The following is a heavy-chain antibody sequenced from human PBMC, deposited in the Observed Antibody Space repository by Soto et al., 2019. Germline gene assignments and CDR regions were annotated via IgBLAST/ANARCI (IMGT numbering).Heavy chain of an antibody. Sequence: QVQLVESGGGVVQPGRSLRLSCAASGFTFSSYAMHWVRQAPGKGLEWVAVISYDGSNKYYADSVKGRFTISRDNSKNTLYLQMNSLRAEDTAMYYCAREYGDYPYFDYWGQGTLVTVSS. CDR3: AREYGDYPYFDY. CDR1: GFTFSSYA. V-gene: IGHV3-30-3*01. D-gene: IGHD4-17*01. CDR2: ISYDGSNK. J-gene: IGHJ4*02.